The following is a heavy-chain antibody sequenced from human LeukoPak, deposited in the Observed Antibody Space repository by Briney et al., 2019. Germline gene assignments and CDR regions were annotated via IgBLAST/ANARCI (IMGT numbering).Heavy chain of an antibody. CDR1: GGTFSSYA. J-gene: IGHJ5*02. Sequence: ASVKVSCKASGGTFSSYAISWVRQAPAQGLEWMGGIIPIFGTANYAQKFQGRVTITADESTSTAYMELSSLRSEDTAVYYCAREGSYGYSSGWYEDWFDPWGQGTLVTVSS. CDR3: AREGSYGYSSGWYEDWFDP. CDR2: IIPIFGTA. D-gene: IGHD6-19*01. V-gene: IGHV1-69*13.